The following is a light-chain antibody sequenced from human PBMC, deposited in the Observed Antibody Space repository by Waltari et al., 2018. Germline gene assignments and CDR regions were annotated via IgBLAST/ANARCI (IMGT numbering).Light chain of an antibody. CDR1: QSVSSK. Sequence: EIVMTQSPATLSVSPGERATLSCRASQSVSSKLAWYQQKLGQAPRLLIYGASTRATGIPASFSGSGSGTEFTLTISSLQSEDFALYYCQQYNNWPPFTFGQGTKLEIK. J-gene: IGKJ2*01. CDR2: GAS. CDR3: QQYNNWPPFT. V-gene: IGKV3-15*01.